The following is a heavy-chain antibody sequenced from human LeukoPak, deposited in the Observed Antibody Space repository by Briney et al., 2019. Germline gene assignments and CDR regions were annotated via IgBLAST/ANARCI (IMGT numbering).Heavy chain of an antibody. CDR2: IYYSGST. CDR3: AKAGYYGSGSYRSSVLDY. D-gene: IGHD3-10*01. V-gene: IGHV4-59*01. Sequence: KTSETLSLTCTVSGGSISSYYWSWIRQPPGKGLEWIGYIYYSGSTNYNPSLKSRVTISVDTSKNQFSLKLSSVTAEDTALYYCAKAGYYGSGSYRSSVLDYWGQGTLVTVSS. CDR1: GGSISSYY. J-gene: IGHJ4*02.